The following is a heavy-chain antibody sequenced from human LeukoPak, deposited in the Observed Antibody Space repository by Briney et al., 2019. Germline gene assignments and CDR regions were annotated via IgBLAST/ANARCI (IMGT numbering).Heavy chain of an antibody. D-gene: IGHD3-3*01. CDR1: GYTFTSHY. J-gene: IGHJ4*02. V-gene: IGHV1-46*01. Sequence: GASVKVSRRASGYTFTSHYMHWVRQAPGQRLEWMGIINPSAGSTSYPQKFQGRVTMTRDTSTSTVYMELSSLRSEDTAVYYCAAPGASGFVGNFWSGPLDYWGQGTLVSVSS. CDR3: AAPGASGFVGNFWSGPLDY. CDR2: INPSAGST.